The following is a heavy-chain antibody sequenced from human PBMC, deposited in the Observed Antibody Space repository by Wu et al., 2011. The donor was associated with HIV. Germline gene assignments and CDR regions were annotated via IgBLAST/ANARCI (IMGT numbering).Heavy chain of an antibody. CDR2: IIPMFGTA. V-gene: IGHV1-69*01. Sequence: QVQLVQSGAEVKKPGSSVKVSCKASGGTFSSYGISWVRQAPGQGLEWMGGIIPMFGTAKYAQKFQGRVTITTDESTSTAYMELSSLRFDDTAVYYCARDRHPMVGPWYYYYYMDVWGKGTTVTVSS. D-gene: IGHD3-10*01. CDR1: GGTFSSYG. J-gene: IGHJ6*03. CDR3: ARDRHPMVGPWYYYYYMDV.